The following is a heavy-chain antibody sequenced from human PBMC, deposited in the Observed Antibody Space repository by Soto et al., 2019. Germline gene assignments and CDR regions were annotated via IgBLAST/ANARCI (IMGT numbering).Heavy chain of an antibody. V-gene: IGHV1-2*04. CDR3: ARGLGGQTSGYYIIGY. D-gene: IGHD3-3*01. CDR2: INPNSGGT. J-gene: IGHJ4*02. Sequence: ASVKVSCKASGYTFTGYYMHWVRQAPGQGLEWMGWINPNSGGTNYAQKFQGWVTMTRDTSISTAYMELSRLRSDDTAVYYCARGLGGQTSGYYIIGYWGQGTLVTVSS. CDR1: GYTFTGYY.